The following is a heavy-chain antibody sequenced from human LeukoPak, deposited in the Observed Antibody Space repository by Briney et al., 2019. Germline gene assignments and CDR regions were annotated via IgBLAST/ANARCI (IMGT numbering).Heavy chain of an antibody. CDR2: IKEDGSET. CDR1: GFTFSNYW. V-gene: IGHV3-7*01. Sequence: GGSLRLSCAASGFTFSNYWISWVRQAPGKGLEWVGNIKEDGSETDYEDSVKGRFTISRDNAKNSVYLQMNNLRAEDTAVYYCARDTGEKVAPGSWLPYFDYWGQGSLVTVSS. J-gene: IGHJ4*02. CDR3: ARDTGEKVAPGSWLPYFDY. D-gene: IGHD5-18*01.